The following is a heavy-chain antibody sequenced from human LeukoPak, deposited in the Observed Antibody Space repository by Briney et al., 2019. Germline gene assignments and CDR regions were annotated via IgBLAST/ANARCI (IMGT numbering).Heavy chain of an antibody. CDR3: ARDRGSSWYLGAFDI. CDR2: ISGSGGST. CDR1: GSTFSSYA. J-gene: IGHJ3*02. Sequence: AGGSLRLSCAASGSTFSSYAMSWVRQAPGKGLEWVSAISGSGGSTYYADSVEGRFTISRDNSKNTLYLQMNSLRAEDTAVYYCARDRGSSWYLGAFDIWGQGTMVTVSS. V-gene: IGHV3-23*01. D-gene: IGHD6-13*01.